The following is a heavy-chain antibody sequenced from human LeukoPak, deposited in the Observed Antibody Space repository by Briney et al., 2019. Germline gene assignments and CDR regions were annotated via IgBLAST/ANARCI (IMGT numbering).Heavy chain of an antibody. J-gene: IGHJ3*02. D-gene: IGHD6-13*01. V-gene: IGHV3-11*01. CDR1: GFTFSDYY. CDR3: ARESEQLVDVAFDI. CDR2: ISSSGSTI. Sequence: GGSLRLSCAASGFTFSDYYMSWIRQAPGKGLEWVSYISSSGSTIYYADSVKGRFTISRDNAKNSLYLQMNSLRAEDTAVYYCARESEQLVDVAFDIWGQGTMVTVSS.